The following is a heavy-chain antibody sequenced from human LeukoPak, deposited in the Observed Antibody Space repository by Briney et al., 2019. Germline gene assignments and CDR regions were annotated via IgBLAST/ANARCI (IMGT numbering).Heavy chain of an antibody. CDR1: GFTFDDYA. CDR3: AKADSSGWQYYFDC. D-gene: IGHD6-19*01. CDR2: ISWNSGSI. J-gene: IGHJ4*02. V-gene: IGHV3-9*01. Sequence: GRSLRLSCAASGFTFDDYAMHWVRQAPGKGLEWVSGISWNSGSIGYADSVKGRFTISRDNAKNSLYLQMSSLRPEDTALYYCAKADSSGWQYYFDCWGQGTLVTVSS.